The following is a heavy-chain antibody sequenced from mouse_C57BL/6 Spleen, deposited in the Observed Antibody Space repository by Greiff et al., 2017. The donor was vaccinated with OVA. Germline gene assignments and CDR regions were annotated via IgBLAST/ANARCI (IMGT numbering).Heavy chain of an antibody. J-gene: IGHJ4*01. D-gene: IGHD2-4*01. Sequence: VQLQQSGAELVRPGSSVKLSCKASGYTFTSYWMHWVKQRPIQGLEWIGNIDPSDSETHYNQKFKDKATLTVDKSSSTAYMQLSSLTSEDSAVYYCARTIYYDYDYAMDYWGQGTSVTVSS. CDR2: IDPSDSET. CDR3: ARTIYYDYDYAMDY. V-gene: IGHV1-52*01. CDR1: GYTFTSYW.